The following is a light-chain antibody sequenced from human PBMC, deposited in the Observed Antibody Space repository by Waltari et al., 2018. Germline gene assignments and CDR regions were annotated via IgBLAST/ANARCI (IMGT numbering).Light chain of an antibody. CDR1: VLAKKY. J-gene: IGLJ3*02. Sequence: SYELTQPSSVSVSPGQTARITCPGAVLAKKYARWFQQTPGQAPVLVISKDSERPSGTPERFSGSNSGTTVTLTISGAQVEDEADYYCFSAADNNLWVFGGGTKLTVL. CDR2: KDS. CDR3: FSAADNNLWV. V-gene: IGLV3-27*01.